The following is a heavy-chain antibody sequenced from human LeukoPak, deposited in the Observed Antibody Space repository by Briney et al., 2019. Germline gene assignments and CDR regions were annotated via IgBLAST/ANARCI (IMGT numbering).Heavy chain of an antibody. V-gene: IGHV4-31*03. J-gene: IGHJ4*02. CDR1: GGSISSGGYY. CDR2: IYYSGST. D-gene: IGHD1-26*01. Sequence: SQTLSLTCTVSGGSISSGGYYWSWIRQHPGKGLEWIGYIYYSGSTYYNPSLKSRVTISVDTSKNQFSLKLSSVTAADTAVYYCARGGGSYSDEYYFDYWGQGTLVTVSS. CDR3: ARGGGSYSDEYYFDY.